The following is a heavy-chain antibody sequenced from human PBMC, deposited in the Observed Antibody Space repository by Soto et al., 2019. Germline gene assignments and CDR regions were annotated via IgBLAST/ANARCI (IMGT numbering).Heavy chain of an antibody. CDR2: ISGSGAST. D-gene: IGHD1-1*01. CDR3: AKDAQSNWNTGHYNDAFDI. Sequence: EVQLLESGGGLVQPGGSLRLSCAASGFTFSSYAMSWVRQAPGKGLEWVSAISGSGASTYYADSVKGRFTISRDNSENTLYVQMNSLRAEDTALYYCAKDAQSNWNTGHYNDAFDIWGQGTMVTVSS. CDR1: GFTFSSYA. V-gene: IGHV3-23*01. J-gene: IGHJ3*02.